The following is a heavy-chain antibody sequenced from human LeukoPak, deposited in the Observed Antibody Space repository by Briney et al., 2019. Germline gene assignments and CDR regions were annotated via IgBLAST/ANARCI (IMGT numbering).Heavy chain of an antibody. CDR2: TYYRSKWYY. CDR1: GDSVSSISVA. V-gene: IGHV6-1*01. J-gene: IGHJ6*02. CDR3: SLARSEYHYGMDV. Sequence: SQTLSLTCAISGDSVSSISVAWNWIRQSPSRGLEWLGKTYYRSKWYYEYAVSVKSRINISPDTSKNQISLQLTSVTPEDTAVYYCSLARSEYHYGMDVWGQGTTVTVSS.